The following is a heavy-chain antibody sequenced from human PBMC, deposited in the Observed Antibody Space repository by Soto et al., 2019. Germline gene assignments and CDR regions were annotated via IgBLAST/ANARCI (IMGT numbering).Heavy chain of an antibody. CDR3: DRYQESCGINGNWFVS. J-gene: IGHJ5*01. D-gene: IGHD2-2*01. CDR1: GYTSADFG. CDR2: VSGNNGAS. Sequence: ASVEVSCKDSGYTSADFGISWVRQAPGQGLEWMGWVSGNNGASNPAPKVQGRITMTLDTSTGVSYMALRSLRSDDTAIYYCDRYQESCGINGNWFVSLGQGTLLTVTS. V-gene: IGHV1-18*04.